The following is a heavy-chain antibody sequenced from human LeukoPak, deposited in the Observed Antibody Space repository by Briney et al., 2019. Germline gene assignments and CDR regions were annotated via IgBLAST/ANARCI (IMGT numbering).Heavy chain of an antibody. J-gene: IGHJ5*02. V-gene: IGHV1-18*01. Sequence: GASVKVSCKASGYTFSDLDFTWVRQAPGQGLEWLGWLSVDNDNTRYGEKFQGRVTMTTDTSANTVYMELKSVRPDDTAVYYCARDHTLPHCITANCGRGGWSDPWGQGTLVTASS. CDR3: ARDHTLPHCITANCGRGGWSDP. CDR2: LSVDNDNT. D-gene: IGHD3-10*01. CDR1: GYTFSDLD.